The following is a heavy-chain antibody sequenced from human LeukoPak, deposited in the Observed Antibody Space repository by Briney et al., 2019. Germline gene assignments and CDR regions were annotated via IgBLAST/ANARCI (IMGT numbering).Heavy chain of an antibody. CDR2: IYYSGST. CDR1: GGSISSYY. D-gene: IGHD3-22*01. CDR3: ARAVGYYDSSGSLAYYFDY. V-gene: IGHV4-59*01. Sequence: PSETLSLTCTVSGGSISSYYWSWIRQPPGKGLEWIGYIYYSGSTNYNPSLKSRVTISVDTSKNQFSLKLSSVTAADTAVYYCARAVGYYDSSGSLAYYFDYWGQGTLVTVSS. J-gene: IGHJ4*02.